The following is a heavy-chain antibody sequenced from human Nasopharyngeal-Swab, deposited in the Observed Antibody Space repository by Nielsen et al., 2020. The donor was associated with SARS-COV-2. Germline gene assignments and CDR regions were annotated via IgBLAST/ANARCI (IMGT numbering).Heavy chain of an antibody. V-gene: IGHV2-70*11. CDR2: VDWDDAI. J-gene: IGHJ6*03. D-gene: IGHD5/OR15-5a*01. Sequence: SDPTLVTPTQTLTLTCTFSGFSLTSTGMCVSWIRQDPGKAPEWLARVDWDDAIYYTTSLKTRLTISKDTSKNQVVLKMTNMDPVDTATYYCARVVRGLATNYYYYVDVWGTGTTVTVSS. CDR1: GFSLTSTGMC. CDR3: ARVVRGLATNYYYYVDV.